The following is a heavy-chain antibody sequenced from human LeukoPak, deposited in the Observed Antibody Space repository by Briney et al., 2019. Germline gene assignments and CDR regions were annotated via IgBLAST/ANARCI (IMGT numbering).Heavy chain of an antibody. D-gene: IGHD6-13*01. CDR2: ISSDGSHT. V-gene: IGHV3-30*18. CDR3: AKDSEIAAAGSYWYFDL. J-gene: IGHJ2*01. CDR1: GFTFRSFD. Sequence: PGGSLRLSCAASGFTFRSFDMHWVRHAPGKGLQCVAVISSDGSHTYHTDSVKGRFTISRDNFKNTLYLQMNSLRAEDTAVYYCAKDSEIAAAGSYWYFDLWGRGTLVTVSS.